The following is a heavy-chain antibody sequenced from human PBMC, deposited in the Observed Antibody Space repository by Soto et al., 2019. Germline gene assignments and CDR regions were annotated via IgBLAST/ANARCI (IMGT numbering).Heavy chain of an antibody. D-gene: IGHD6-19*01. V-gene: IGHV3-53*02. CDR2: IHSDGST. J-gene: IGHJ4*02. Sequence: EVQLVETGGGLIQPGGSLKLSCSVAGFTVSDRMSWVRQAPGKGLECVSLIHSDGSTHYTDSVRGRFTISRDNSKNTLDLQMDRLRVDDTAVYFCARDASGPFDYWGQGTLVTVSS. CDR3: ARDASGPFDY. CDR1: GFTVSDR.